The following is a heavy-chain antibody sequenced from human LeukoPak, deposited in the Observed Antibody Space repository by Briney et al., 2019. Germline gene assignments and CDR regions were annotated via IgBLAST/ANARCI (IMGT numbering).Heavy chain of an antibody. J-gene: IGHJ6*02. Sequence: GGSLRLSCAASGFTFSSYSMNWVRQAPGKGLEWVSSISSSSSYIYYADSVKGRFTISRDNAKNSLYLQMNSLRAEDTAVYYCARDLYNWNDVGYYGMDVWGQGTTVTVSS. CDR2: ISSSSSYI. CDR3: ARDLYNWNDVGYYGMDV. CDR1: GFTFSSYS. D-gene: IGHD1-1*01. V-gene: IGHV3-21*01.